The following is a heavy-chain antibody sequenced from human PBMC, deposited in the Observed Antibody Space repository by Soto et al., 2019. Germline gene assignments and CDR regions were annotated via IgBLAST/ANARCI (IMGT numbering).Heavy chain of an antibody. V-gene: IGHV3-30-3*01. Sequence: PGGSLRLSCAASGFTFSSYAMHWVRQAPGKGLEWVAVISYDGSNKYYADSVKGRFTISRDNSKNTLYLQMNSLRAEDTAVYYCARDRDTIFGVVISPVDYWGQGTLVTVSS. D-gene: IGHD3-3*01. CDR2: ISYDGSNK. CDR3: ARDRDTIFGVVISPVDY. J-gene: IGHJ4*02. CDR1: GFTFSSYA.